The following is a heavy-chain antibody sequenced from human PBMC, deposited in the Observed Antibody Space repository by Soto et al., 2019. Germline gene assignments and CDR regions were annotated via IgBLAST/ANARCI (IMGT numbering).Heavy chain of an antibody. D-gene: IGHD2-21*02. CDR2: IFYSGRSGST. V-gene: IGHV4-59*01. Sequence: SETLSLTCAVYGGSLSGYYWSWIRQPPGKGLEWIGYIFYSGRSGSTNYNPSLKSRVIISVDTSKNQFSLKLSSVTAADTAVYYCATTALGWFDPWGQGTLVTVSS. CDR3: ATTALGWFDP. J-gene: IGHJ5*02. CDR1: GGSLSGYY.